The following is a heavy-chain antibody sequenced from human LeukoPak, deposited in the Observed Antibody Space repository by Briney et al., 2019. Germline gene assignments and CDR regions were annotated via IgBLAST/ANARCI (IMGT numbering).Heavy chain of an antibody. CDR3: AMDGKPGYCSGGSCYPLDY. V-gene: IGHV5-51*01. D-gene: IGHD2-15*01. CDR2: IYPGDSDT. CDR1: GYSFTSYW. Sequence: GESLKISCKGSGYSFTSYWIGWVRQMPGKGLEWMGIIYPGDSDTRYSPSFQGQVTISADKSISTAYLQWSSLKACDTTMYYCAMDGKPGYCSGGSCYPLDYWGQGTLATVSS. J-gene: IGHJ4*02.